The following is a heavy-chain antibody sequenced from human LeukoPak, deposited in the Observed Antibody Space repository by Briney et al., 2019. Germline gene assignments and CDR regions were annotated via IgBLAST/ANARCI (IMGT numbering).Heavy chain of an antibody. Sequence: GGSLRLSCAASGFTFSSYWMHWVRQAPGKGLVWVSRINSDGSITTYADSVRGRFTISRDNAKSTLYLQMNRLRAEDTAVYYCARHRSDPQPTVDFWGQGTLVTVSS. CDR3: ARHRSDPQPTVDF. J-gene: IGHJ4*02. CDR1: GFTFSSYW. D-gene: IGHD6-19*01. CDR2: INSDGSIT. V-gene: IGHV3-74*01.